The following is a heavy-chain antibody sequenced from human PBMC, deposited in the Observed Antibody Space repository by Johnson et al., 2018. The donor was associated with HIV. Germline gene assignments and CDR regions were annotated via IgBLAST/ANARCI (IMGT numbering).Heavy chain of an antibody. J-gene: IGHJ3*02. CDR2: ISYDGSNK. CDR1: GFTFSSYA. Sequence: QVQLVESGGGVVQPGRSLRLSCAASGFTFSSYAMHWVRQAPGKGLEWVAVISYDGSNKYYADSVKGRFTISRDNSKNTLYLQMNSRRAEDTAVYYCASRLWWQAPLDAFDIWGQGTMVTVSS. D-gene: IGHD2-21*01. CDR3: ASRLWWQAPLDAFDI. V-gene: IGHV3-30*04.